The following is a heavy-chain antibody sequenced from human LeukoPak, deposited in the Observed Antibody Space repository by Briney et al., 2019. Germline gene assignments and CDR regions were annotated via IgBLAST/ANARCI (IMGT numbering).Heavy chain of an antibody. Sequence: PGGSLRLSCAASGFTVSSNYMSWVRQAPRKGLEWVSVIYSGGSTYYADSVKGRFTISRDNSKNTLYLQMNSLRAEDTAVYYCARVLSGYSYGLRDYYYYMDVWGKGTTVTVSS. CDR2: IYSGGST. CDR3: ARVLSGYSYGLRDYYYYMDV. J-gene: IGHJ6*03. CDR1: GFTVSSNY. D-gene: IGHD5-18*01. V-gene: IGHV3-53*01.